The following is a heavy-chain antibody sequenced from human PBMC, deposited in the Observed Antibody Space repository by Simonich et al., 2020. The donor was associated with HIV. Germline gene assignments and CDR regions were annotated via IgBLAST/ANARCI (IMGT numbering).Heavy chain of an antibody. V-gene: IGHV5-51*01. CDR3: AKSNGNWFDP. CDR2: IHPGDSDT. Sequence: EVQLVQSGAEVKKPGESLQISCKGSGYSFTSYWIVWVRQMPGKGLEWRGFIHPGDSDTKYRPSFQGQVTISADKYISTAYLQWSSLKASDTAMYYCAKSNGNWFDPWGRGTLVTVSS. J-gene: IGHJ5*02. D-gene: IGHD7-27*01. CDR1: GYSFTSYW.